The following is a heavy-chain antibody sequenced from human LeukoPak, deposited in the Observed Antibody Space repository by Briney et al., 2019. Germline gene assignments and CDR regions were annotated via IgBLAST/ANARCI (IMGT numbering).Heavy chain of an antibody. Sequence: SETLSLTCTVSGGSISSYYWSWIRQPAGKGLEWIGRIYTSGSTNYNPSLKSRVTTSVDTSKNQFSLKLSSVTAADTAVYYCARDYAPRSTSSYGMDVWGQGTTVTVSS. CDR2: IYTSGST. CDR3: ARDYAPRSTSSYGMDV. CDR1: GGSISSYY. D-gene: IGHD2-2*01. J-gene: IGHJ6*02. V-gene: IGHV4-4*07.